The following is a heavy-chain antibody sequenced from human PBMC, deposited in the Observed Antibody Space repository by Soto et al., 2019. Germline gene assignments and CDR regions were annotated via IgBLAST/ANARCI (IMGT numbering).Heavy chain of an antibody. V-gene: IGHV3-30-3*01. D-gene: IGHD6-19*01. Sequence: GGSLRLSCVASGFTFSDFPLHWVRRAPGKGLEWVAVISYDGNDESYSDSVKGRFTISRDNSKTTVYLQMNSLRAEDTAVYYCAKDIYSSGWYGGYYYYYGMDVWGQGTTVTVSS. CDR3: AKDIYSSGWYGGYYYYYGMDV. CDR1: GFTFSDFP. J-gene: IGHJ6*02. CDR2: ISYDGNDE.